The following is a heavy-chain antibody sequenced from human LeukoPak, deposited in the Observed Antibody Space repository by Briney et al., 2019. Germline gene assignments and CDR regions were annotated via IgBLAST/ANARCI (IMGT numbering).Heavy chain of an antibody. CDR3: AREGYYSSSWPASDY. Sequence: SETLSLTCDVSGYSISSGYFWGWIRQPPGKGLEWIGSIYHSGSTYYNPSLKSRVTISVDTSKNQFSLKLSSVTAADTAVYYCAREGYYSSSWPASDYWGQGTLVTVSS. CDR1: GYSISSGYF. D-gene: IGHD6-13*01. CDR2: IYHSGST. V-gene: IGHV4-38-2*02. J-gene: IGHJ4*02.